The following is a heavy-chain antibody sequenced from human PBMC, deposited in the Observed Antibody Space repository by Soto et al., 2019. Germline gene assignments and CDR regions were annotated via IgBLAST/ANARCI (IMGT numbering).Heavy chain of an antibody. Sequence: QVQLQESGPGLVKPSQTLSLTCTVSGGSISSGGYYWSWIRQHPGKGLEWIGYIYYSGSTYFNPSLNIRLTISVDTSKNQFPLQLSSVTAADTAVYYCARAGHSSSSEGANWFDPWGQGTLVTVSS. CDR1: GGSISSGGYY. V-gene: IGHV4-31*03. CDR3: ARAGHSSSSEGANWFDP. CDR2: IYYSGST. J-gene: IGHJ5*02. D-gene: IGHD6-6*01.